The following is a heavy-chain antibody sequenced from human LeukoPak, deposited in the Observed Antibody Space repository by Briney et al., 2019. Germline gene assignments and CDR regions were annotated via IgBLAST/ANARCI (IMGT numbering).Heavy chain of an antibody. CDR3: TRLEETETIRSSFDY. J-gene: IGHJ4*02. D-gene: IGHD2-2*02. CDR1: GFTFSSYS. V-gene: IGHV3-73*01. Sequence: GGSLRLSCAASGFTFSSYSMNWVRQASGKGLEWVGRIRSKAKNYATAYAASVKGRFIVSRDDSKNMAYLQINGLRTEDTAVYYCTRLEETETIRSSFDYWGQGTLVTVSS. CDR2: IRSKAKNYAT.